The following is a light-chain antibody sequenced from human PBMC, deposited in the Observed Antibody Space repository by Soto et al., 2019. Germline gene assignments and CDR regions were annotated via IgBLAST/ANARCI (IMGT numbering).Light chain of an antibody. Sequence: QSVLTQPPSASGTPGQRITISCSGGGSNIGSNTVTWYQQLPRTAPKLLIYTNNQRPSGVPDRFSGSRSGTSASLAISGLQSGDEADYYCATWDDSLNGYVFGTGTKLTVL. J-gene: IGLJ1*01. CDR2: TNN. V-gene: IGLV1-44*01. CDR3: ATWDDSLNGYV. CDR1: GSNIGSNT.